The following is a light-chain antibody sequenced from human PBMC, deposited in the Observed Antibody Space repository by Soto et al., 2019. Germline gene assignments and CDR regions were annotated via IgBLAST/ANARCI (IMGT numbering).Light chain of an antibody. CDR2: SNN. CDR3: VAWDDSLNGYVV. J-gene: IGLJ2*01. V-gene: IGLV1-44*01. Sequence: QSVLTQPPSASGTPGQRVTISCSGSSFNTGSNTVNWYQQLPGTAPKLVIYSNNQRPSGVPDRFSGSKSGTSASLAISGLQSEDEADYYCVAWDDSLNGYVVFGGGTKVTVL. CDR1: SFNTGSNT.